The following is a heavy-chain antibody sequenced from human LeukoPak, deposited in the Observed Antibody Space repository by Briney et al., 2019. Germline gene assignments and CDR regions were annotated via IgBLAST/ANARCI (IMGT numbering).Heavy chain of an antibody. J-gene: IGHJ3*02. CDR3: ARVGRLMVRDPRGAFDI. V-gene: IGHV4-34*01. Sequence: SETLSLTCAVYGGSFSGYYWSWIRQPPGKGLEWTGEINHSGSTNYNPSLKSRVTISVDTSKNQFSLKLSSVTAADTAVYYCARVGRLMVRDPRGAFDIWGQGTMVTVSS. CDR1: GGSFSGYY. CDR2: INHSGST. D-gene: IGHD3-10*01.